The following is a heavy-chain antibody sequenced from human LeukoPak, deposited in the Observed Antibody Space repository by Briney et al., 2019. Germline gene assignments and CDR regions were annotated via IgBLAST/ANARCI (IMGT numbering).Heavy chain of an antibody. CDR1: GFTLSNYE. V-gene: IGHV3-48*03. J-gene: IGHJ5*02. D-gene: IGHD6-19*01. CDR2: ITKGGATV. Sequence: PGGSLRLSCATFGFTLSNYEMNWVRLTPGKGLEWISYITKGGATVLYAESVKGRFTISRDNANNSLYLQMNSLRAEDTAFYFCARLSVAVTRRFDLWGHGTLVTVSS. CDR3: ARLSVAVTRRFDL.